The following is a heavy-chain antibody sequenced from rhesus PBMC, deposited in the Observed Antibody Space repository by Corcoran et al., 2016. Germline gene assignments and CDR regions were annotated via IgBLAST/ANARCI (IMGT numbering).Heavy chain of an antibody. J-gene: IGHJ4*01. D-gene: IGHD3-9*01. CDR3: ARGPRTFDY. CDR2: IYGSSAST. Sequence: QVQLQESGPGVVKPSETLSLTCAVSGGSISDSYRWSLIRQTPGKGLEWIGYIYGSSASTNYNPSLKSRVTISKDTSKNQFSLNLSSVTAADTAVYYCARGPRTFDYWGQGVLVTVSS. CDR1: GGSISDSYR. V-gene: IGHV4S10*01.